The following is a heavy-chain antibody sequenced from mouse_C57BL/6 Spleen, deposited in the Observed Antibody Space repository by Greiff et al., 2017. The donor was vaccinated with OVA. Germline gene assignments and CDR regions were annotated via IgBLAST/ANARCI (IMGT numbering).Heavy chain of an antibody. Sequence: DVKLQESGPVLVKPGPSVKISCKASGFTFTDYYMHWVKQSHGKSLEWIGLVYPYNGGTSYNQKFKGKATLTVDTSSSTAYMELNSLTSEDSAVYYCARWDYYGSSYFDVWGTGTTVTVSS. CDR3: ARWDYYGSSYFDV. D-gene: IGHD1-1*01. V-gene: IGHV1-36*01. J-gene: IGHJ1*03. CDR1: GFTFTDYY. CDR2: VYPYNGGT.